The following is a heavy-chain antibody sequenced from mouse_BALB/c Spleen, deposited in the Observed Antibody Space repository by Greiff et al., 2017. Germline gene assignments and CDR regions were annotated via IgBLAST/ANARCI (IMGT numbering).Heavy chain of an antibody. CDR2: ISSGGGST. Sequence: DVKLVESGGGLVKPGGSLKLSCAASGFAFSSYDMSWVRQTPEKRLEWVAYISSGGGSTYYPDTVKGRFTISRDNAKNTLYLQMSSLKSEDTAMYYCARQGYYGSSYAMDYWGQGTSVTVSS. CDR3: ARQGYYGSSYAMDY. J-gene: IGHJ4*01. D-gene: IGHD1-1*01. V-gene: IGHV5-12-1*01. CDR1: GFAFSSYD.